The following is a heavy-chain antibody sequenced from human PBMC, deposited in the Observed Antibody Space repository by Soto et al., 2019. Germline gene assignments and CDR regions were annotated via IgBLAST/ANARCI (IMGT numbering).Heavy chain of an antibody. CDR3: ARSDRYYYGSGSYYNGAPYYGMDV. CDR2: INHSGST. J-gene: IGHJ6*02. CDR1: GGSFSGYY. V-gene: IGHV4-34*01. D-gene: IGHD3-10*01. Sequence: SETLSLTCAVYGGSFSGYYWSWIRQPPGKGLEWIGEINHSGSTNYNPSLESRVTISVDTSKNQFSLKLSSVTAADTAVYYCARSDRYYYGSGSYYNGAPYYGMDVWGQGTTVTVSS.